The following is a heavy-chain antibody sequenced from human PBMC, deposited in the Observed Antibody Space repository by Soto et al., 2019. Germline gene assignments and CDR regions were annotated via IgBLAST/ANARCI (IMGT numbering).Heavy chain of an antibody. J-gene: IGHJ5*02. CDR1: GGSFSGYY. D-gene: IGHD6-6*01. CDR3: ARERPDGARLDP. CDR2: IYHSGST. V-gene: IGHV4-34*01. Sequence: SETLSLTCAVYGGSFSGYYWTWIRQPPGTGLEWIGYIYHSGSTYYNPSLKSRVTISVNTSKNQFSLKLSSVTAADTAVYYCARERPDGARLDPWGQGTLVTVSS.